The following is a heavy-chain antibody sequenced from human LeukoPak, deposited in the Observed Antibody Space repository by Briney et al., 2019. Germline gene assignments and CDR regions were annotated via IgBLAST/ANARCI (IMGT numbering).Heavy chain of an antibody. Sequence: GASVKVSCTVSGYTLTELSMHWVRQAPGKGLEWMGGFDPEDGETIYAQKFQGRVTMTEDTSTDTAYMELSSLRSEDTAVYYCATFYDSSGYYYNWFDPWGQGTLVTVSS. D-gene: IGHD3-22*01. CDR3: ATFYDSSGYYYNWFDP. CDR2: FDPEDGET. V-gene: IGHV1-24*01. CDR1: GYTLTELS. J-gene: IGHJ5*02.